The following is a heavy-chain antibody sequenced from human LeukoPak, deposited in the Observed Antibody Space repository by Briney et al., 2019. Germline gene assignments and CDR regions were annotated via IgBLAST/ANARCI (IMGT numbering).Heavy chain of an antibody. J-gene: IGHJ4*02. V-gene: IGHV3-7*01. D-gene: IGHD6-13*01. Sequence: GGSLRLSCAASGFTFSSYWMSWVRQAPGKGLEWVANIKQDGSEKYYVDSVKGRFTISRDNAKNSLYLQMNSLRAEDTAVYYCARSLRWQLVRQYFDYWGQGTLVTVSS. CDR3: ARSLRWQLVRQYFDY. CDR1: GFTFSSYW. CDR2: IKQDGSEK.